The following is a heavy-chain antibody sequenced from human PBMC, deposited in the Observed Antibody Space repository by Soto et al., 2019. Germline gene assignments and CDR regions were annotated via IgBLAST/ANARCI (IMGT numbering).Heavy chain of an antibody. CDR1: GFTVSSNY. V-gene: IGHV3-53*01. Sequence: GGSLRLSCAASGFTVSSNYMSWVRQAPGKGLEWVSVIYSGGSTYYADSVKGRFTISRDNSKNTLYLQMNSLRAEDTAVYYCARDARGDSSGYFDAFDIWGQGTMVTVSS. CDR2: IYSGGST. J-gene: IGHJ3*02. D-gene: IGHD3-22*01. CDR3: ARDARGDSSGYFDAFDI.